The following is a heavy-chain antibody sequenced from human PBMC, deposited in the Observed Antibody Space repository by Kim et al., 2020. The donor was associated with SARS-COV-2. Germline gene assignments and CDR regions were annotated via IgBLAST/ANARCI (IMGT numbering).Heavy chain of an antibody. V-gene: IGHV3-7*03. CDR1: GFTFSSYW. Sequence: GGSLRLSCVASGFTFSSYWMSWVRQAPGKGLEWVANIKHDGSEKYYVDSVKGRFTISRDNAKNSLYLQMNSLRAEDTAVYYCARGFGWGCWGQGTLVTVS. J-gene: IGHJ4*02. D-gene: IGHD7-27*01. CDR3: ARGFGWGC. CDR2: IKHDGSEK.